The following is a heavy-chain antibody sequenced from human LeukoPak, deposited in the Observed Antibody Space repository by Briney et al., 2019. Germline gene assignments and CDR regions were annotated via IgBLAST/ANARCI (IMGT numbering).Heavy chain of an antibody. D-gene: IGHD2-8*01. J-gene: IGHJ6*03. V-gene: IGHV3-23*01. Sequence: LSLTCTVSGASISRSGFYWSWVRQAPGKGLEWVSAISGSGGSTYYADSVKGRFTISRDNSKNTLYLQMNSLRAEDTAVYYCANPRYCTNGVCQHYMDVWGKGTTVTVSS. CDR3: ANPRYCTNGVCQHYMDV. CDR1: GASISRSG. CDR2: ISGSGGST.